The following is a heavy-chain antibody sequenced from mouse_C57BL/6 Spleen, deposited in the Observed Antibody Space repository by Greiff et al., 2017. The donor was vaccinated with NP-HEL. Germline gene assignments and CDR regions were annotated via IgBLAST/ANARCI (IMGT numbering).Heavy chain of an antibody. Sequence: EVKLMESGEGLVKPGGSLKLSCAASGFTFSSYAMSWVRQTPEKRLAWVAYISSGGDYIYYADTVKGRFTISRDNARNTLYLQMSSLKSEDTAMYYCTRGGYYDYDVDYFDYWGQGTTLTVSS. CDR1: GFTFSSYA. CDR2: ISSGGDYI. V-gene: IGHV5-9-1*02. CDR3: TRGGYYDYDVDYFDY. D-gene: IGHD2-4*01. J-gene: IGHJ2*01.